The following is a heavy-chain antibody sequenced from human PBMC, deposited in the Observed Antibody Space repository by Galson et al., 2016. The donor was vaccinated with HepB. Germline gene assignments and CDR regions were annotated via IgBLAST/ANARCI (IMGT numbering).Heavy chain of an antibody. V-gene: IGHV6-1*01. D-gene: IGHD2/OR15-2a*01. CDR2: THYRSKWYN. Sequence: CAISGDSVSSNSAAWTWIRQSPLRGLEWLGRTHYRSKWYNDYAMSVKSRISIHPDTSKNQFSLQLSSVTPEDTAVYYCARVRCSTFRCQNWFDPWGQGTLVTVSS. CDR3: ARVRCSTFRCQNWFDP. J-gene: IGHJ5*02. CDR1: GDSVSSNSAA.